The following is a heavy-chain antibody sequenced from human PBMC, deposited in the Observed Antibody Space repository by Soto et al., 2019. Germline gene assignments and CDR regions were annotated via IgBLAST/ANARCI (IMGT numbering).Heavy chain of an antibody. J-gene: IGHJ3*02. D-gene: IGHD3-3*01. CDR3: SREGGVGVAGSAAFDM. CDR2: INPATGAA. V-gene: IGHV1-2*02. CDR1: GYPVTAYY. Sequence: QLHLVQSGAVVKKPGASVTVSCSASGYPVTAYYMHWVRQAPGRGLEWMGGINPATGAAKYTQTFPGRVPMTRDTSTSTVFMALRGLTSEDTAVFYCSREGGVGVAGSAAFDMWGQGTFVTVSS.